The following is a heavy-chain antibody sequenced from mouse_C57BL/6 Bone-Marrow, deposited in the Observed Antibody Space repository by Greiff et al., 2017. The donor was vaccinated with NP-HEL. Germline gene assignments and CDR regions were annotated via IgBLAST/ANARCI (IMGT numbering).Heavy chain of an antibody. V-gene: IGHV5-6*01. CDR2: ISSGGSYT. D-gene: IGHD1-1*01. CDR1: GFTFSSYG. J-gene: IGHJ4*01. Sequence: EVQGVESGGDLVKPGGSLKLSCAASGFTFSSYGMSWVRQTPDKRLEWVATISSGGSYTYYPDSVKGRFTISRDNAKNTLYLQMSSLKSEDTAMYYCARQTITTVVPYYYAMDYWGQGTSVTVSS. CDR3: ARQTITTVVPYYYAMDY.